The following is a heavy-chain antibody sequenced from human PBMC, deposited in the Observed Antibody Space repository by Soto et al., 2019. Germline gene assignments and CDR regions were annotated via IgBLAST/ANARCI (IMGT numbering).Heavy chain of an antibody. J-gene: IGHJ6*02. CDR2: ISGSGGST. V-gene: IGHV3-23*01. CDR3: AKGGAYYDFWSGYYMGV. Sequence: GGSLRLSCAASGFTFSSYAMSWVRQAPGKGLEWVSAISGSGGSTYYADPVKGRFTISRDNSKNTLYLQMNSLRAEDTAVYYCAKGGAYYDFWSGYYMGVWGQGTTVTVSS. CDR1: GFTFSSYA. D-gene: IGHD3-3*01.